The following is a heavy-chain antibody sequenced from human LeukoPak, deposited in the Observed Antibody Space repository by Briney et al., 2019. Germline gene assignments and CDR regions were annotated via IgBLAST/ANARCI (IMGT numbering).Heavy chain of an antibody. D-gene: IGHD3-22*01. Sequence: SETLSLTCAVYGGSFSGYYWSWLRQPPGKGLEWIGEINHSGSTNYNPSLKSRVTISVDTSKNQFSLKLSSVTAADTAVYYCARDMYYYDSSGYYYFDYWGQGTLVTVSS. CDR1: GGSFSGYY. V-gene: IGHV4-34*01. CDR2: INHSGST. CDR3: ARDMYYYDSSGYYYFDY. J-gene: IGHJ4*02.